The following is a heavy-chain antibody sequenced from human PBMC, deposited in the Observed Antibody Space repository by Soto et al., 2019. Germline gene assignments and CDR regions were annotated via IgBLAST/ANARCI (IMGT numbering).Heavy chain of an antibody. D-gene: IGHD6-19*01. Sequence: QVQLQESGPGLVKPSQTLSLTCSVSGASISSGDFYWNWIRQHTGEGLEWIGYIHNSGITDYNPSLKSRVTILIDMSKNQFSLKLTSVTAADTAVYYCARQKQWLSPFDDWGQGTLVTVSS. CDR2: IHNSGIT. V-gene: IGHV4-31*03. CDR1: GASISSGDFY. CDR3: ARQKQWLSPFDD. J-gene: IGHJ4*02.